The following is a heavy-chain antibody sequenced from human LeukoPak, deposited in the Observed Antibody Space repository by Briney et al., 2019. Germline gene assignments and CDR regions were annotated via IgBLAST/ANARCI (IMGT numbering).Heavy chain of an antibody. D-gene: IGHD2-15*01. V-gene: IGHV3-30*02. CDR2: IRYDGSNK. Sequence: PGGSLRLSCAASGFTFSSYGMHWVRQAPGKGLEWVAFIRYDGSNKYYADSVKGRFTISRDNSKNTLYLQMNSLRAEDTAVYYCAREPSRSPNYFDYWGQGTLVTVSS. CDR3: AREPSRSPNYFDY. J-gene: IGHJ4*02. CDR1: GFTFSSYG.